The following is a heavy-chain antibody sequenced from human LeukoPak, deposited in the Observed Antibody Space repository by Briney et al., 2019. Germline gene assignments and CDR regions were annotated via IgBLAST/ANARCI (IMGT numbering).Heavy chain of an antibody. CDR2: IIPKYSAS. CDR1: GGTFSSYP. J-gene: IGHJ3*01. D-gene: IGHD3-3*02. CDR3: VRPDRIFGVPAAFDA. Sequence: SVKVSCKASGGTFSSYPINWVRQAPGQGLEWLGGIIPKYSASNYAQAFQGRVTITADESTNTVYMEMSGLRPDDTAVYYCVRPDRIFGVPAAFDAWGQGTLVAVSS. V-gene: IGHV1-69*13.